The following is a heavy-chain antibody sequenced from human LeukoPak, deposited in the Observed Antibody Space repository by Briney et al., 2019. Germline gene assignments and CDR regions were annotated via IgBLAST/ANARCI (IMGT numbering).Heavy chain of an antibody. Sequence: ASVKVSCKASGYTFTSYYIHWVRQAPGQGLEWMGFINPSGGSTSYPQKFQVRVTMTRDTSTSTVYMELSSLRSEDTAMYYCARNVDSGLDYWGQGTLVAVSS. CDR3: ARNVDSGLDY. CDR1: GYTFTSYY. D-gene: IGHD1-26*01. V-gene: IGHV1-46*01. CDR2: INPSGGST. J-gene: IGHJ4*02.